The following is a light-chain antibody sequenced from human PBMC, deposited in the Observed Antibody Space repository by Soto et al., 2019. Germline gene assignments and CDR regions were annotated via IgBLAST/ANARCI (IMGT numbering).Light chain of an antibody. CDR1: QSISTY. CDR3: QQSHSTQIT. CDR2: AAS. J-gene: IGKJ5*01. V-gene: IGKV1-39*01. Sequence: DIQMTQSPSSLSASVGDRVTITCRTSQSISTYLNWYQQKPGEAPKLLIYAASSLQGGVPSKFSGSGSGTDFTLTISSLQPEDFANYYCQQSHSTQITFGQGTRLDIK.